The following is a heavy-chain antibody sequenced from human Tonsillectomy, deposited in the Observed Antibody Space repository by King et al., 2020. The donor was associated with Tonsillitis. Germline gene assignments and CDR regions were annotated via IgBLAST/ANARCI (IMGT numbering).Heavy chain of an antibody. V-gene: IGHV1-2*04. D-gene: IGHD2-8*02. CDR3: AGDADLGTVGAFDI. CDR1: GYTFTGFY. Sequence: VQLVESGAEVKKPGASVKVSCKTSGYTFTGFYMHWIRQAPGQGLEWMGWINPDSGVTNYAQNFKGWVTLTGDTSISTAYRELSKLKSNDTAVYFCAGDADLGTVGAFDIWGQGTVVTVSS. J-gene: IGHJ3*02. CDR2: INPDSGVT.